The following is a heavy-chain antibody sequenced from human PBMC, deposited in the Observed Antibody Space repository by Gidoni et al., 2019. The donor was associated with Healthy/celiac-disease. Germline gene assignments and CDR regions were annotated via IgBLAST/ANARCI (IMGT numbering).Heavy chain of an antibody. D-gene: IGHD6-13*01. CDR1: GYTFTSYG. V-gene: IGHV1-18*01. Sequence: QVQLVQSGAEVKKPGASVKVSCKASGYTFTSYGISWVRQAPGQGLEWMGWISAYNGNTNYAQKLQGRVTMTTDTSTSTAYMELRSLRSDDTAVYYCARDGPARKAAADATHYYGMDVWGQGTTVTVSS. CDR2: ISAYNGNT. J-gene: IGHJ6*02. CDR3: ARDGPARKAAADATHYYGMDV.